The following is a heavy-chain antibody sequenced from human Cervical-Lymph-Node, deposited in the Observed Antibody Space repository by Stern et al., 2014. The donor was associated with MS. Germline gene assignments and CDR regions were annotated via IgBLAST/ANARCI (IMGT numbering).Heavy chain of an antibody. Sequence: VQLVESGAEVKKPGSSVKVSCKASGDSFSNYAISWVRQAPGQGLEWMGVIIPLIGSTNYAQKFQGRVTITADESTSTVYMELSSLRSEDTAVYYCAREWNDYRFDYWGQGSLVTVSS. V-gene: IGHV1-69*01. CDR1: GDSFSNYA. CDR2: IIPLIGST. CDR3: AREWNDYRFDY. J-gene: IGHJ4*02. D-gene: IGHD4-11*01.